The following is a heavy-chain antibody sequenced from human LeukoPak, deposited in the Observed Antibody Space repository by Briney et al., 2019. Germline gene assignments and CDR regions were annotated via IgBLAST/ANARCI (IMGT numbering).Heavy chain of an antibody. Sequence: PGGSLRLSCAASGFTFSNYNMNWVRQAPGKGLEWLSYISSGGSSIYYADSVKGRFTISRDNAKNSLYLQMNILRAEDTAVYYCARDRTNFDYWGQGTLVTVSS. CDR1: GFTFSNYN. CDR3: ARDRTNFDY. D-gene: IGHD1-1*01. V-gene: IGHV3-48*01. J-gene: IGHJ4*02. CDR2: ISSGGSSI.